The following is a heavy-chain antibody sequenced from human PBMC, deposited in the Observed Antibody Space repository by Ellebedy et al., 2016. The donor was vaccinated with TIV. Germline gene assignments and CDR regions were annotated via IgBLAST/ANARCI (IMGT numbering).Heavy chain of an antibody. CDR2: ISSSSSYI. Sequence: GESLKISXAASGFTFSSYRMNWVRQAPGKGLEWVSSISSSSSYIYYADSVKGRFTISRDNAKNSLYLQMNSLRAEDTAVYYCAPDPEFLGDWGQGNLVTVSS. CDR1: GFTFSSYR. V-gene: IGHV3-21*01. CDR3: APDPEFLGD. D-gene: IGHD3-3*01. J-gene: IGHJ4*02.